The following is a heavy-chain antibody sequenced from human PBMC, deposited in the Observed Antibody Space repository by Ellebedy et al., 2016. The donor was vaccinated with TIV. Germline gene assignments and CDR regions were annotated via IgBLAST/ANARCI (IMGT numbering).Heavy chain of an antibody. CDR2: VPVSGGKT. CDR1: GFTFSSYA. CDR3: AKQSVVGPSSCFDY. Sequence: PGGSLRLSCAASGFTFSSYAMSWVRQAPGKGLEWVSTVPVSGGKTFYADSVKGRFSISRDNSKNTLFLQINSLRADDTAVYYCAKQSVVGPSSCFDYWGQGALVTVSS. J-gene: IGHJ4*02. D-gene: IGHD6-19*01. V-gene: IGHV3-23*01.